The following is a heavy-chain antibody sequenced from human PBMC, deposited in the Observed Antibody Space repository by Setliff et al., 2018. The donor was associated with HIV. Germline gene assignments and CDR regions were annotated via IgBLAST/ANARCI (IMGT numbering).Heavy chain of an antibody. CDR3: ARPVSKNFYGMDV. CDR1: GGSISSHF. CDR2: IYYSGST. V-gene: IGHV4-59*11. J-gene: IGHJ6*02. Sequence: SETLSLTCTVSGGSISSHFWSWIRQPPGKGLEWIGSIYYSGSTNYNPSLKSRVTISGDTSKNLFSLEVTSVTAADTAVYFCARPVSKNFYGMDVWGLGATVTVSS.